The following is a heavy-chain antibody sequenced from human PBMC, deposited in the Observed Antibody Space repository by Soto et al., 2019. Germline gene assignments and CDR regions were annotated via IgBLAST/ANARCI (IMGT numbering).Heavy chain of an antibody. CDR2: ISPNGQGI. V-gene: IGHV3-23*01. Sequence: EVQLLESGGGLVQPGGSLRLSCAASGFTLNNYGMSWVRQAPGKGLEWVSAISPNGQGIYYADSVKGRFIISKDNSKNTVFLHMDSLTADDTDVYYCAKDRGYPRDYFHYWGQGTLVTVSS. CDR3: AKDRGYPRDYFHY. D-gene: IGHD6-13*01. CDR1: GFTLNNYG. J-gene: IGHJ4*02.